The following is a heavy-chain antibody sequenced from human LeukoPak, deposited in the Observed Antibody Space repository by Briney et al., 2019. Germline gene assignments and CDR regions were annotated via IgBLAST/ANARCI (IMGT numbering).Heavy chain of an antibody. D-gene: IGHD6-19*01. CDR2: INPNSGGT. CDR3: ARDSSGWSRGFDP. Sequence: ASVKVSCKASGYTFTGYYMHWVRRAPGQGLEWMGWINPNSGGTNYAQKSQGRVTMTRDTSISTAYMELSRLRSDDTAVYYCARDSSGWSRGFDPWGQGTLVTVSS. J-gene: IGHJ5*02. CDR1: GYTFTGYY. V-gene: IGHV1-2*02.